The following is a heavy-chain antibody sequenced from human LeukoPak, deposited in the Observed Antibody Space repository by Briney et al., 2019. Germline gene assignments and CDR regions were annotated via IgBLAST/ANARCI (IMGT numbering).Heavy chain of an antibody. D-gene: IGHD3-10*01. Sequence: GASVKVSCKASGYTFTGYYMHWVRQAPGQGLEWMGWINPNSGGTNYAQKFQGRVTMTRDTSISTAYMELSRLRSDDTAVYYRARVVVRGVIKGLWDYWGQGTLVTVSS. J-gene: IGHJ4*02. CDR2: INPNSGGT. CDR3: ARVVVRGVIKGLWDY. CDR1: GYTFTGYY. V-gene: IGHV1-2*02.